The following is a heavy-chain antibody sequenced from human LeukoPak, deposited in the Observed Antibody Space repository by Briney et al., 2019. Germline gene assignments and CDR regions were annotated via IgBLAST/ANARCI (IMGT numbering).Heavy chain of an antibody. CDR2: INQSGST. V-gene: IGHV4-34*01. J-gene: IGHJ4*02. CDR3: ARGGQQLVHLPFDY. CDR1: GGSFSGYY. Sequence: SENLSLTCAVYGGSFSGYYWSWIRQPPGKGLEWIGEINQSGSTNYNPSLKSRVTISVDTSKNQFSLKLSSVTAADTAVYYCARGGQQLVHLPFDYWGQGTLVTVSS. D-gene: IGHD6-13*01.